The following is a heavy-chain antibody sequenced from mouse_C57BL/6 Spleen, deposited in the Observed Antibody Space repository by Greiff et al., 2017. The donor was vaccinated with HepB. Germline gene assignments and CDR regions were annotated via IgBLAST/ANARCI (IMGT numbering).Heavy chain of an antibody. CDR1: GYTFTDYY. CDR3: ARWGTWAMDY. J-gene: IGHJ4*01. Sequence: VQLQQSGAELVRPGASVKLSCKASGYTFTDYYINWVKQRPGQGLEWIARIYPGSGNTYYNEKFKGKATLTAEKSSSTAYMQLSSLTSEDSAVYFCARWGTWAMDYWGQGTSVTVSS. CDR2: IYPGSGNT. D-gene: IGHD3-3*01. V-gene: IGHV1-76*01.